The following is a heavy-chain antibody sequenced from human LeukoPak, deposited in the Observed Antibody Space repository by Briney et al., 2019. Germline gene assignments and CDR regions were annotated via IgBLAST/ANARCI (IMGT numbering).Heavy chain of an antibody. J-gene: IGHJ5*02. CDR2: MEPNRCSS. CDR3: ARGPNKSDGGNSGSAWFDP. Sequence: ASVKVSCKASRYTFTTYDINWGRQATGQGLEGMGWMEPNRCSSGYEKKCQGRVTMTRNTSISTAYMELSSLRSEDTAVYYCARGPNKSDGGNSGSAWFDPWGQGTLVTVSS. CDR1: RYTFTTYD. D-gene: IGHD4-23*01. V-gene: IGHV1-8*01.